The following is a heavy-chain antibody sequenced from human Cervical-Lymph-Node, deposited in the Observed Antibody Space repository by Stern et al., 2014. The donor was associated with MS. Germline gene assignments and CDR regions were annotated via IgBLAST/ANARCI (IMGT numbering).Heavy chain of an antibody. CDR2: INYSGRT. CDR3: ARDRLDSSHPLDY. V-gene: IGHV4-61*01. J-gene: IGHJ4*02. Sequence: QVQLQESGPGLVKPSATLSLTCTVSGGSVSSGSYYWSWIRPPPGKGLEWIGYINYSGRTNYSPSLKSRVIISVDTSKNQYSLKLSSVTAADTAVYYCARDRLDSSHPLDYWGQGTLVTVSS. CDR1: GGSVSSGSYY. D-gene: IGHD3-22*01.